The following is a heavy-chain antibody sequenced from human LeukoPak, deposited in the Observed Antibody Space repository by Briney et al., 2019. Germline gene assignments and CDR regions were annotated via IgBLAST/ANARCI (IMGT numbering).Heavy chain of an antibody. D-gene: IGHD4-17*01. CDR3: ARVRVTVTTLDY. Sequence: PGGSLRLSCAASGLSFSSHWMHWVRQAPGKGLEWVSYISSSGSTMYYADSVKGRFTVSRDNAKNSLFLQMNSLRAEDTAVYYCARVRVTVTTLDYWAREPWSPSPQ. CDR2: ISSSGSTM. CDR1: GLSFSSHW. J-gene: IGHJ4*02. V-gene: IGHV3-48*04.